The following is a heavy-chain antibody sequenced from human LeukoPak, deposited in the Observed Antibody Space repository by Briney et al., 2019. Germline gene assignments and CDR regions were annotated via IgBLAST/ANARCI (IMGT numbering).Heavy chain of an antibody. J-gene: IGHJ4*02. V-gene: IGHV4-30-2*01. CDR2: IYHSGST. CDR1: GGSISSGGYY. CDR3: AREAGEQLVPYYFDY. D-gene: IGHD6-6*01. Sequence: SETLSLTCTVSGGSISSGGYYWSWIRQPPGKGLEWIGYIYHSGSTYYNPSLKSRVTISVDRSKNQFSLKLSSVTAADTAVYYCAREAGEQLVPYYFDYWGQGTLVTVSS.